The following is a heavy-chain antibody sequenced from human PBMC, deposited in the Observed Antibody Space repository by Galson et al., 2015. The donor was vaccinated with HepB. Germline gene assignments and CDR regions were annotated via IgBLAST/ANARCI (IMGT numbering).Heavy chain of an antibody. V-gene: IGHV3-33*05. D-gene: IGHD4-11*01. CDR3: AREQGYNDYRTSDY. Sequence: SLRLSCAVSGFSFNAHGMHWVRQAPGQVLEWVGVITYDGVTEGYADYAKGRFAISRDTSTNTLYLQMNNLRAEDTAMYYCAREQGYNDYRTSDYWGQGTLVTVSS. CDR2: ITYDGVTE. J-gene: IGHJ4*02. CDR1: GFSFNAHG.